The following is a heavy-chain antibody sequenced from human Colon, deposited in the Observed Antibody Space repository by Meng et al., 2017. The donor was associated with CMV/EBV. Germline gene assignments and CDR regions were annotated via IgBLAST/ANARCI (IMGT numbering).Heavy chain of an antibody. CDR3: VRHLEAGRNGYSEPF. J-gene: IGHJ1*01. CDR1: GFIFTSYT. D-gene: IGHD5-18*01. CDR2: VSTSGRDI. V-gene: IGHV3-21*01. Sequence: GVLKISCAASGFIFTSYTMNWVRQAPGKGLEWVSSVSTSGRDIFYADSVKGRFTLSRDNAKNSLYLQMDSLRAEDTAVYYCVRHLEAGRNGYSEPFWGQGTLVTVSS.